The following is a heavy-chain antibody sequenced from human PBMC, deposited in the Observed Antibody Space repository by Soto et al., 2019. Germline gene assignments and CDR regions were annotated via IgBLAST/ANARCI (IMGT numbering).Heavy chain of an antibody. J-gene: IGHJ4*02. V-gene: IGHV3-23*01. CDR2: ISGSGGST. CDR1: GFTFSSYA. D-gene: IGHD3-22*01. CDR3: AKDGDPFYESSGPYFDY. Sequence: GGSXSLSCAASGFTFSSYAMSWVRQAPGKGLEWVSAISGSGGSTYYADSVKGRFTISRDNSKNTLYLQMNSLRAEDTAVYYCAKDGDPFYESSGPYFDYWGQGTLVKVSS.